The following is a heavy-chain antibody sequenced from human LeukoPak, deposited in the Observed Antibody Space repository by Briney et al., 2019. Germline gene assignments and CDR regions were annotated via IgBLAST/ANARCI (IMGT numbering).Heavy chain of an antibody. V-gene: IGHV1-69*13. D-gene: IGHD3-10*01. CDR2: IIPIFGTA. Sequence: GASVKVSCKASGGTFSSYAISWVRQAPGQGLEWMGGIIPIFGTANYAQKFQGRVTITADESTSTAYMELSSLRSEDTAVYYCARDRTPKHGSGRILDYWGQGTLVTVSS. CDR3: ARDRTPKHGSGRILDY. CDR1: GGTFSSYA. J-gene: IGHJ4*02.